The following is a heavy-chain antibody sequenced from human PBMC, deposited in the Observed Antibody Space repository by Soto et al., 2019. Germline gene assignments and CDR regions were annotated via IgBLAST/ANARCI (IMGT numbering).Heavy chain of an antibody. Sequence: QVQLVQSGAEVKKPGASVKVSCKASGYTFTSYGISWVRQAPGQGLEWMGWISAYNGNTNYAQKLQGRVTMTTGTSTSTSCMEVRSLRSVDRAVDYCARAGPPSYSGSYVFDFLGQGGLVTVSS. V-gene: IGHV1-18*01. CDR2: ISAYNGNT. CDR3: ARAGPPSYSGSYVFDF. CDR1: GYTFTSYG. J-gene: IGHJ4*02. D-gene: IGHD1-26*01.